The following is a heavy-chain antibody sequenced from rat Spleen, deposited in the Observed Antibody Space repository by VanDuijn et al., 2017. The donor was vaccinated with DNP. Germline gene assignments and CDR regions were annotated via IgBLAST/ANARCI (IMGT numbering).Heavy chain of an antibody. CDR2: LSYNGGTP. Sequence: EVQLVESDGGLVQPGRSLKLSCAASGFTFSDYYMAWVRQAPANGLAWVATLSYNGGTPYYRDSVKGRFTISRDNAQSTLYLQMDSLRSEDTATYYCARHRTIMPYYYAMDAWGQGASVTVSS. J-gene: IGHJ4*01. CDR3: ARHRTIMPYYYAMDA. CDR1: GFTFSDYY. V-gene: IGHV5-7*01. D-gene: IGHD1-12*01.